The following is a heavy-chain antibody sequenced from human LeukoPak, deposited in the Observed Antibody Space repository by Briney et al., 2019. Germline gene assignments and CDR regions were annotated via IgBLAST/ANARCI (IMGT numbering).Heavy chain of an antibody. J-gene: IGHJ6*02. V-gene: IGHV4-34*01. D-gene: IGHD3-9*01. CDR2: INHSGST. Sequence: SETLSLTCAVYGGSFSGYYWSWIRQPPGKGLEWIGEINHSGSTNYNPSLKSRVTISVDTSKNQFSLKLSSVTAADTAVYYCARANVLRYFVWPRGGDSMDDWGQGTTVTVS. CDR3: ARANVLRYFVWPRGGDSMDD. CDR1: GGSFSGYY.